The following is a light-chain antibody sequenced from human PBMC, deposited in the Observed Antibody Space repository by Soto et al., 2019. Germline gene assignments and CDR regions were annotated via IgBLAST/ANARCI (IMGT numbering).Light chain of an antibody. Sequence: MTLSPATLSVTQLERAGLSDMASQSVSSNLAWYQQKPGQAPRLLIYGASTRATGIPARFSGSGSGTDFTLTISSLQAEDVAVYYCQQYYTTPWTFGQGTKVDIK. V-gene: IGKV3D-15*01. CDR2: GAS. J-gene: IGKJ1*01. CDR3: QQYYTTPWT. CDR1: QSVSSN.